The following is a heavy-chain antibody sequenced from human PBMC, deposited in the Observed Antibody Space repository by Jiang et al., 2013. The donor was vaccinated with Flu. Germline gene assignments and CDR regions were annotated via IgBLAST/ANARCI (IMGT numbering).Heavy chain of an antibody. D-gene: IGHD3-10*01. CDR1: VAPSSNYY. CDR3: ARVDYYGSGRSPQGMDV. V-gene: IGHV4-59*01. J-gene: IGHJ6*02. CDR2: SITVGTT. Sequence: GLVKPSETLSSPALSLVAPSSNYYWSWIRQSPREGDWSGLGISITVGTTKYNPSLKSRVTISVDTPKNQFSLKLRSVTAADTAVYYCARVDYYGSGRSPQGMDVWGLGTTVTVSS.